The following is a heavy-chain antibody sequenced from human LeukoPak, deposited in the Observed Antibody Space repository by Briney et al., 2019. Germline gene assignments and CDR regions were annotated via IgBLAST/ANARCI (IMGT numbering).Heavy chain of an antibody. Sequence: SETLSLTCAVYGGSFSGYYWSWIRQPPGKGLEWIGEINHSGSTYYNPSLKSRVTISVDTSKNQFSLKLSSVTAADTAVYYCARGGEWLRSIPTPLDYWGQGTLVTVSS. CDR2: INHSGST. V-gene: IGHV4-34*01. J-gene: IGHJ4*02. D-gene: IGHD5-12*01. CDR1: GGSFSGYY. CDR3: ARGGEWLRSIPTPLDY.